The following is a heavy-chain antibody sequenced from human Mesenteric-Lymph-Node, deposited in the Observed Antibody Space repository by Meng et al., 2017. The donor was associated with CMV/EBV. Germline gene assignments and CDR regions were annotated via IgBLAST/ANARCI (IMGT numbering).Heavy chain of an antibody. CDR3: ARSLLGYHYYGMDV. CDR1: GFTFNIYA. V-gene: IGHV3-23*01. Sequence: ETLSLTCAASGFTFNIYAMTWVRQAPGKGLEWVSVIYTGGTTYYADFVKGRFTISRDDSKSTLFLQMNSLTVEDTAVYYCARSLLGYHYYGMDVWGQGTTVTVSS. CDR2: IYTGGTT. J-gene: IGHJ6*02.